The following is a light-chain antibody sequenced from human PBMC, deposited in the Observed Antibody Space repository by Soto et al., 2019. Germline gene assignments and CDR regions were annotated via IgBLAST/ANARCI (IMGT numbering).Light chain of an antibody. Sequence: IAMTQSPATLSVSLGERATLSCRASQSVNSNLAWYQQKPGQAPRLLMFRASIRAAGFPARFSGSGSGTEFNITISSLQSEDSAVYYCQQYGSSITFGQGTRLEIK. CDR2: RAS. CDR3: QQYGSSIT. J-gene: IGKJ5*01. CDR1: QSVNSN. V-gene: IGKV3-15*01.